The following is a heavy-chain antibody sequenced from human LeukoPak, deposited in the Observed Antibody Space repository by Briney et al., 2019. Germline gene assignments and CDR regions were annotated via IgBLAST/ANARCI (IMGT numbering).Heavy chain of an antibody. V-gene: IGHV4-59*01. Sequence: RTSETLSLTCTVSGGSISSYYWSWIRQPPGKGLEWIGYIYYSGSTNYNPSLKSRVTISVDTSKNQFSLKLSSVTAADTAVYYCARVTTEGAFDIWGQGTMVTVSS. J-gene: IGHJ3*02. CDR2: IYYSGST. D-gene: IGHD4-17*01. CDR3: ARVTTEGAFDI. CDR1: GGSISSYY.